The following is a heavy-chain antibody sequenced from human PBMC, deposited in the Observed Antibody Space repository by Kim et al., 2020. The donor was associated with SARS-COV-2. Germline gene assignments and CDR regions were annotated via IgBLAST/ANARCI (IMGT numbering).Heavy chain of an antibody. Sequence: SETLSLTCTVSGGSISSSSYYWGWIRQPPGKGLEWIGSIYYSGSTYYNPSLKSRVTISVDTSKNQFSLKLSSVTAADTAVYYCARLVPLPYSTLALFDYYYYMDVWGKGTTVTVSS. D-gene: IGHD4-4*01. J-gene: IGHJ6*03. CDR3: ARLVPLPYSTLALFDYYYYMDV. CDR1: GGSISSSSYY. V-gene: IGHV4-39*01. CDR2: IYYSGST.